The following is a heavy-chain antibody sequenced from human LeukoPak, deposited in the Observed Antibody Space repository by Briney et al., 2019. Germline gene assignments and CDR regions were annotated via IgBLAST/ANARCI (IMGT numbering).Heavy chain of an antibody. V-gene: IGHV1-46*01. CDR3: ARAIGYYYMDV. CDR2: INPSGGRT. D-gene: IGHD2/OR15-2a*01. Sequence: ASVKVSCKASGYTFTSYYIYWMRQAHGHGLDWMGIINPSGGRTNYAHKFQGRVTMTRDMSTSTVYMELSSLRSEDTAVYYCARAIGYYYMDVWGKGTTVTISS. J-gene: IGHJ6*03. CDR1: GYTFTSYY.